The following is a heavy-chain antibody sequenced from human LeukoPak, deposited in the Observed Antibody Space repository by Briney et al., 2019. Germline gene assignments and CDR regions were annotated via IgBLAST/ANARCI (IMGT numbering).Heavy chain of an antibody. CDR3: ARGGRGDSGYDY. J-gene: IGHJ4*02. Sequence: SVKVSCKASGGTFSSYAISWVRQAPGQGLEWMGGIIPIFGTANYAQKFQGRVTITADESTSIAYMELSSLRSEDTAVYYCARGGRGDSGYDYWGQGTLVTVSS. V-gene: IGHV1-69*13. D-gene: IGHD5-12*01. CDR1: GGTFSSYA. CDR2: IIPIFGTA.